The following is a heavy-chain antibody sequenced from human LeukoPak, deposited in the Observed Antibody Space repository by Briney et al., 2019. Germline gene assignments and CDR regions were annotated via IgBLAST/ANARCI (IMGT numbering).Heavy chain of an antibody. CDR1: GFTISSYA. J-gene: IGHJ4*02. D-gene: IGHD5-12*01. CDR3: AKDRRLDIVINYFDY. CDR2: ISGSAGTT. Sequence: GGSLRLSCAASGFTISSYAMTWVRQAPGKGLEWVSTISGSAGTTYYADSVKGRFTISRDDSKNTLYLQTNSLRDEDTAVYYCAKDRRLDIVINYFDYWGQGTLVTVSS. V-gene: IGHV3-23*01.